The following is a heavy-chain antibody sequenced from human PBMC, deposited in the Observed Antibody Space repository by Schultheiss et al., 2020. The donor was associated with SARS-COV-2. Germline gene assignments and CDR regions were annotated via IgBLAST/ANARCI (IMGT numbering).Heavy chain of an antibody. J-gene: IGHJ5*02. D-gene: IGHD2-15*01. Sequence: SVKVSCKASGGTFSSYAISWVRQAPGQGLEWMGGIIPIFGTANYAQKFQGRVTITADKSTSTAYMELSSLRSEDTAVYYCASEWVVVAANWWFDPWGQGTLVTVSS. CDR2: IIPIFGTA. CDR3: ASEWVVVAANWWFDP. V-gene: IGHV1-69*06. CDR1: GGTFSSYA.